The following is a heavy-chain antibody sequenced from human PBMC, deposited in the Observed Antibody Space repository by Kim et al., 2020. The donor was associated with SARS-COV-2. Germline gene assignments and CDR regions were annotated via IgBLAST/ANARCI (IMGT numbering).Heavy chain of an antibody. CDR3: ARGGPSYYYGSGSYSPLDY. Sequence: ASVKVSCKASGYTFTSYDINWVRQATGQGLEWMGWMNPNSGNTGYAQKFQGRVTMTRNTSISTAYMELSSLRSEDTAVYYCARGGPSYYYGSGSYSPLDYWGQGTLVTVSS. CDR1: GYTFTSYD. J-gene: IGHJ4*02. D-gene: IGHD3-10*01. V-gene: IGHV1-8*01. CDR2: MNPNSGNT.